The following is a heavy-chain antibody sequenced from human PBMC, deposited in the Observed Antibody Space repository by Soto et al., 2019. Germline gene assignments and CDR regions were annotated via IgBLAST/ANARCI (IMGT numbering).Heavy chain of an antibody. D-gene: IGHD3-3*01. Sequence: PGGSLRLSCAASGFTFSSYGMPCVRLAPGKGQERVAVISYDGSNKYYADSVKGRFTISRDNSKNTLYLQMNSLRAEDTAVYYCAKDSVFWSGYYLDYSGQRTLVTVSS. J-gene: IGHJ4*02. CDR2: ISYDGSNK. CDR1: GFTFSSYG. CDR3: AKDSVFWSGYYLDY. V-gene: IGHV3-30*18.